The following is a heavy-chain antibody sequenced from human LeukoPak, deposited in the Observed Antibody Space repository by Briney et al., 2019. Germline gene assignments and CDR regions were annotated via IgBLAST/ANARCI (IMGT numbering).Heavy chain of an antibody. Sequence: GGSLRLSCAASGFTFSSYWMHWVRQAPGKGLVWVSRINSDGSYTSCADSVNGRFTISRDNAKNTLYLQMNSLRAEDTAVYYCARGSTGYSSSWYNYWGQGTLVTVSS. J-gene: IGHJ4*02. D-gene: IGHD6-13*01. CDR3: ARGSTGYSSSWYNY. V-gene: IGHV3-74*01. CDR2: INSDGSYT. CDR1: GFTFSSYW.